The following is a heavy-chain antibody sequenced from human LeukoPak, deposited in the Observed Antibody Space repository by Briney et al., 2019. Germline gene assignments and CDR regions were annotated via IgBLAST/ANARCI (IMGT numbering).Heavy chain of an antibody. J-gene: IGHJ4*02. V-gene: IGHV3-30*02. D-gene: IGHD3-22*01. CDR1: GFTFSSYG. CDR2: PYDGSNK. Sequence: GGSLRLSCAASGFTFSSYGMHWVRQAPGKGLEWVAFPYDGSNKYYADSVRGRFTISRDNAKNSLSLQMNSLRADDTAVYYCARGQIYYDGSGFDYWGQGTLVTVSS. CDR3: ARGQIYYDGSGFDY.